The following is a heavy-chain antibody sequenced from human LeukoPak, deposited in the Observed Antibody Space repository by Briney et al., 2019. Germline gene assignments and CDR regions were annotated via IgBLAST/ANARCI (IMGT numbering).Heavy chain of an antibody. CDR3: ARDASSSWRGWFDP. J-gene: IGHJ5*02. V-gene: IGHV4-59*01. CDR2: IYYSGST. Sequence: SETLSLTCTVSGGSISSYYCSWIRQPPGKGLEWIGYIYYSGSTNYNPSLKSRVTISVDTSKNQFSLKLSSVTAADTAVYYCARDASSSWRGWFDPWGQGNLVTVSS. D-gene: IGHD6-13*01. CDR1: GGSISSYY.